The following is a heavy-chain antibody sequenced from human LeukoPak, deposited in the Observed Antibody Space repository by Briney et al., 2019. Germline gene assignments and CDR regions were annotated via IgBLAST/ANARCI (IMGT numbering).Heavy chain of an antibody. J-gene: IGHJ5*02. V-gene: IGHV3-53*01. CDR3: SRDRSRGYSFT. D-gene: IGHD5-12*01. CDR2: IYADGGGGGT. CDR1: GVTVSTNY. Sequence: GGSLRLSCAVSGVTVSTNYMGWVRQAPGKGLEWVSVIYADGGGGGTYYADSVKGRFTISRDNSRNTLYLRMSNLRADDTAMYYCSRDRSRGYSFTWGQGTLVTVS.